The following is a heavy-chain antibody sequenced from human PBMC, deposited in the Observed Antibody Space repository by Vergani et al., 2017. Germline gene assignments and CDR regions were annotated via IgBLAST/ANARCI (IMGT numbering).Heavy chain of an antibody. D-gene: IGHD3-22*01. J-gene: IGHJ4*02. CDR3: TREPASYYDSSGYFHFDY. CDR1: GFTFGDYA. Sequence: EVQLLESGGGLVQPGRSLRLSCTASGFTFGDYAMSWVRQAPGKGLEWVGFIRSKAYGGTTEYAASVKGRFTISRDDSKSIAYLQMNSLKTEDTAVYYCTREPASYYDSSGYFHFDYWGQGTLVTVSS. CDR2: IRSKAYGGTT. V-gene: IGHV3-49*04.